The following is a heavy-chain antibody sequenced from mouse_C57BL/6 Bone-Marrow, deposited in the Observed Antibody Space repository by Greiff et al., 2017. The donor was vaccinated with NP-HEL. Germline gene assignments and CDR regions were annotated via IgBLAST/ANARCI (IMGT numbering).Heavy chain of an antibody. J-gene: IGHJ2*01. Sequence: QVQLQQPGAELVKPGASVKLSCKASGYTFTSYWMGWAKQRPGHGLEWIGNIYPCGGCTNYNEKFKGKATLTADKSSSTAYMQLSSLTSEDSAMYYCARCYDGYHYCDYRGQGTTLTVSP. D-gene: IGHD2-3*01. CDR3: ARCYDGYHYCDY. CDR2: IYPCGGCT. V-gene: IGHV1-53*01. CDR1: GYTFTSYW.